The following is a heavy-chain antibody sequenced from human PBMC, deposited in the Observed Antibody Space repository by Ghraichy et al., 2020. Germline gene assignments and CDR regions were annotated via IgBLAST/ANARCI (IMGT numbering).Heavy chain of an antibody. CDR3: ARDQEWRASSSGFDP. CDR2: IYHNGRT. V-gene: IGHV4-59*01. CDR1: GDSLNNYY. J-gene: IGHJ5*02. D-gene: IGHD2-2*01. Sequence: SETLSLTCTVSGDSLNNYYWSWIRQAPGKGLEWIGSIYHNGRTKYNPSLKSRVTMSVDTSKNQFSLSLTSVTAADTAVFYCARDQEWRASSSGFDPWGQGTLDSVSP.